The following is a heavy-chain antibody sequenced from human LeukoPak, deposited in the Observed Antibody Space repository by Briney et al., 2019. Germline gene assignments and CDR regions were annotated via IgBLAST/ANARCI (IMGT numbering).Heavy chain of an antibody. J-gene: IGHJ5*02. Sequence: GGSLQISFDTSGFSFTTYWIGWGRPGPGTGLGWVGALYPDDSDTRYSPSFQGQVAISADRSIRNAYLKWNSLKASDTGMYYCARQRGASGTVNWCDPWGQGTLVTVSS. CDR3: ARQRGASGTVNWCDP. CDR2: LYPDDSDT. V-gene: IGHV5-51*01. D-gene: IGHD3-10*01. CDR1: GFSFTTYW.